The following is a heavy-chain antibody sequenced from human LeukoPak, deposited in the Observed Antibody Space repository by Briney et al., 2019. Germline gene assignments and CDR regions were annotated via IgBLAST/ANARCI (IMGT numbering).Heavy chain of an antibody. J-gene: IGHJ5*02. CDR1: GFTFSSYW. CDR2: IKQDGSEK. V-gene: IGHV3-7*05. Sequence: PGGSLRLSCAASGFTFSSYWMTWVRQAPGQGLEWVANIKQDGSEKNYLDSVKGRFTISRDNAKNSLFLQMTSLRPEDTAMYFCASNYCSRTNCYYNWFDPWGQGTLVTVSS. D-gene: IGHD2-2*01. CDR3: ASNYCSRTNCYYNWFDP.